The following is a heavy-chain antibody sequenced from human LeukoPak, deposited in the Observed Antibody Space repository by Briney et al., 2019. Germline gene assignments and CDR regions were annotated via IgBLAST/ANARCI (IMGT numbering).Heavy chain of an antibody. D-gene: IGHD2-15*01. V-gene: IGHV1-69*04. J-gene: IGHJ6*02. CDR1: GGTFSSYA. CDR3: ARTYCSGGSCYDLPYYYYGMDV. CDR2: IIPIFGIA. Sequence: SVKVSCKASGGTFSSYAISWVRRAPGQGLEWMGRIIPIFGIANYAQKFQGRVTITADKSTSTAYMELSSLRSEDTAVYYCARTYCSGGSCYDLPYYYYGMDVWGQGTTVTVSS.